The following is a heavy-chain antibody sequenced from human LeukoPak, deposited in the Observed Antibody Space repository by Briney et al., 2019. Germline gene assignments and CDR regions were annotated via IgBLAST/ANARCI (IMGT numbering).Heavy chain of an antibody. Sequence: SETLSLTCTVSGGSISSYYWSWIRQPPGKGLEWIGYIYYSGTTNYNPSLKSRVTISVDTSKNQFSLKLSSVTAADTAVYYCARGKIPYYDFWSGYYYYYGMDVWGQGTTVTVSS. CDR3: ARGKIPYYDFWSGYYYYYGMDV. V-gene: IGHV4-59*01. CDR2: IYYSGTT. CDR1: GGSISSYY. J-gene: IGHJ6*02. D-gene: IGHD3-3*01.